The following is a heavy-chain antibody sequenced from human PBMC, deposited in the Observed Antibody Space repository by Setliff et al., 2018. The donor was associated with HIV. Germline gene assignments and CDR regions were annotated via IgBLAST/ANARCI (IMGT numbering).Heavy chain of an antibody. Sequence: NPSETLSLTCTVSGGSISSGDYYWGWIRQPPGKGLEWIGYIYYSGSTYYNPSLKSRVTISVDTSKNQFSLKLSSVTAADTAVYYCARDGDDSSGYYLGYWGQGTLVTVSS. D-gene: IGHD3-22*01. V-gene: IGHV4-30-4*08. CDR2: IYYSGST. J-gene: IGHJ4*02. CDR1: GGSISSGDYY. CDR3: ARDGDDSSGYYLGY.